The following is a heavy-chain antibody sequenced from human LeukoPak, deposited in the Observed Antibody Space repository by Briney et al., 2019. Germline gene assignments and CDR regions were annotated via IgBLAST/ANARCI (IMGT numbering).Heavy chain of an antibody. CDR3: TRVAEKSLTTVDKGWFDP. V-gene: IGHV3-23*01. D-gene: IGHD4-11*01. Sequence: GGSLRLSCAASGFTFSGYAMSWVRQDPGKGLEWVSAISGSGRSTYYADSVKGRFTISRDNSKNTLFLQMDSLRDDDTALYYCTRVAEKSLTTVDKGWFDPWGQGTLVTVAS. CDR2: ISGSGRST. J-gene: IGHJ5*02. CDR1: GFTFSGYA.